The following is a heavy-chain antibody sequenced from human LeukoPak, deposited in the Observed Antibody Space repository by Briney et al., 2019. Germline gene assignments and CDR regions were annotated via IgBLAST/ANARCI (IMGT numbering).Heavy chain of an antibody. CDR2: IYYSGST. V-gene: IGHV4-61*05. Sequence: PSETLSLTCTVSGGSISSSSYYWGWIRQPPGKGLEWIGYIYYSGSTNYNPSLKSRVTISVDTSKNQFSLKLSSVTAADTAVYYCARHGPSDYVWGSYRGGDAFDIWGQGTMVTVSS. CDR1: GGSISSSSYY. CDR3: ARHGPSDYVWGSYRGGDAFDI. J-gene: IGHJ3*02. D-gene: IGHD3-16*02.